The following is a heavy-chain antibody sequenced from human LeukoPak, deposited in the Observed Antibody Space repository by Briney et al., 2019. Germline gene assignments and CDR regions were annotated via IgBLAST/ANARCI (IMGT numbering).Heavy chain of an antibody. Sequence: ASVKVSCKASGYTFTSYGISWVRQAPGQGLEWMGWISVYNGNTNYARKLQGRVTMTTDTSTSTAYMELRSLRSDDTAVYYCARSFPRYDYVWGSYPSYFDYWGQGTLVTVSS. CDR3: ARSFPRYDYVWGSYPSYFDY. CDR1: GYTFTSYG. V-gene: IGHV1-18*01. D-gene: IGHD3-16*02. J-gene: IGHJ4*02. CDR2: ISVYNGNT.